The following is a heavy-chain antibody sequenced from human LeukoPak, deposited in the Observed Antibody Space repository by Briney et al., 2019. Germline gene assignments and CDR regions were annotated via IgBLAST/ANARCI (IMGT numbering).Heavy chain of an antibody. Sequence: GGSLRLSCAASGFSFSTFGMHWARRAPGKGLEWVAVIWNDGSKKFYAESVKGRFTISRDHSQNTLYLQMNRLRAADSAVYFCGRASLGGDYWGQGTLVTVSS. J-gene: IGHJ4*02. CDR1: GFSFSTFG. CDR2: IWNDGSKK. CDR3: GRASLGGDY. D-gene: IGHD3-16*01. V-gene: IGHV3-33*08.